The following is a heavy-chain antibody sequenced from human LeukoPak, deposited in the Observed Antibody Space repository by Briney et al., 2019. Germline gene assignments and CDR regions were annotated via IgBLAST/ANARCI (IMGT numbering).Heavy chain of an antibody. Sequence: PSETLSLTCTVSGGSISSYYWSWIRQPPGKGLEWIGYIYYSGSTNYNPSLKSRVTISVDTSENQFSLKLSSVTAADTAVYYCARPHLSSWYGAFDIWGQGTMVTVSS. J-gene: IGHJ3*02. CDR1: GGSISSYY. D-gene: IGHD6-13*01. CDR2: IYYSGST. CDR3: ARPHLSSWYGAFDI. V-gene: IGHV4-59*01.